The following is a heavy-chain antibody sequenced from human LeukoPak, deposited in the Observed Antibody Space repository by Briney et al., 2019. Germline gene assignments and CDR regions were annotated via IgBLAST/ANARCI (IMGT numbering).Heavy chain of an antibody. Sequence: GASVNVSCKASGYTFTSYGISWVRQAPGQGLEWMGWISAYNGNTNYAQKLQGRVTMTTDTSTSTAYMELRSLRSDDTAVYYCARQPYYDILTGYYDYWGQGTLVTVSS. D-gene: IGHD3-9*01. CDR1: GYTFTSYG. CDR3: ARQPYYDILTGYYDY. V-gene: IGHV1-18*01. J-gene: IGHJ4*02. CDR2: ISAYNGNT.